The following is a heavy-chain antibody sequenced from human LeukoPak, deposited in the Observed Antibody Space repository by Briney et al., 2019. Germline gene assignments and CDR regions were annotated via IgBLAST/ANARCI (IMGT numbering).Heavy chain of an antibody. V-gene: IGHV3-7*01. CDR2: LHADGIER. D-gene: IGHD2-15*01. Sequence: PGGSLRLSCAASGFTLSGYWMSWVRQAPGKGLEWVARLHADGIERYYVDPVKGRFTISRDNAKNSLYLQMNSLRAEDTAVYYCARLPQDIVVVVAATDSSLDVWGQGTTVTVSS. CDR1: GFTLSGYW. CDR3: ARLPQDIVVVVAATDSSLDV. J-gene: IGHJ6*02.